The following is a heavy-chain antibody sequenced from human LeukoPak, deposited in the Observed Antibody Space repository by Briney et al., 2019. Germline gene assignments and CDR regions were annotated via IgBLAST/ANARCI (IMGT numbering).Heavy chain of an antibody. CDR2: ISSSGSTI. D-gene: IGHD3-3*01. J-gene: IGHJ6*02. V-gene: IGHV3-11*01. CDR1: GFTFSDYY. Sequence: GGSLRLSCAASGFTFSDYYMGWIRQAPGKGLEWVSYISSSGSTIYYADSVKGRFTISRDNAKNSLYLQMNSLRAEDTAVYYCARDRSWIWSGYYTVYGMDVWGQGTTVTVSS. CDR3: ARDRSWIWSGYYTVYGMDV.